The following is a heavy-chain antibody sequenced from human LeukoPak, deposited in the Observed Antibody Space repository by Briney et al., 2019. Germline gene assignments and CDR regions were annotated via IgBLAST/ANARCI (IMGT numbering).Heavy chain of an antibody. V-gene: IGHV3-23*01. CDR2: ISGSGSST. J-gene: IGHJ4*02. Sequence: GGSLRLSCAASGFTFNNYGMSWVRQAPGKGLEWFSSISGSGSSTFYADSVKGRFTISRDNSKNTLYLQMNSLRAEDTAVYYCAEHTAGTKALDYWGQGTLVTVSS. CDR3: AEHTAGTKALDY. CDR1: GFTFNNYG. D-gene: IGHD1-1*01.